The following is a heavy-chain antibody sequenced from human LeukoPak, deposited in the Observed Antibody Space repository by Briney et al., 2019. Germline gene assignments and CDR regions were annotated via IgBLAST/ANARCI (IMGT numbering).Heavy chain of an antibody. Sequence: GGSLRLTCAASEFTFSNFAMSWVRQAPGTGLEWVSTISGSGDNTYYADSVKGRFTISRDNSKNTLSLHMNTLRAEDTAVYYCAKDLLQTFFFDSSGYYSDAFGMWGQGTMVTGSP. V-gene: IGHV3-23*01. D-gene: IGHD3-22*01. CDR1: EFTFSNFA. CDR3: AKDLLQTFFFDSSGYYSDAFGM. CDR2: ISGSGDNT. J-gene: IGHJ3*02.